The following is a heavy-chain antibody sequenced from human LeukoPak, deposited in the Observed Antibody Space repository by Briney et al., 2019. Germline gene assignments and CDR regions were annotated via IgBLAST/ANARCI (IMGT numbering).Heavy chain of an antibody. CDR2: IYTSGST. V-gene: IGHV4-4*07. D-gene: IGHD2/OR15-2a*01. CDR3: AREGTTAPNWFDP. CDR1: GGSISSYH. J-gene: IGHJ5*02. Sequence: SETLSLTCTASGGSISSYHWSWIRQPAGKGLEWIGRIYTSGSTNYNPSLKSRVTMSVDTSKNQFSLKLSSVTAADTAVYYCAREGTTAPNWFDPWGQGTLVTVSS.